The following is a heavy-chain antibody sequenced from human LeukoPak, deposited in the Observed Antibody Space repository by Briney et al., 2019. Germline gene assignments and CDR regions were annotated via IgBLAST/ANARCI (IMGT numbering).Heavy chain of an antibody. V-gene: IGHV1-2*02. CDR2: INPNSGGT. D-gene: IGHD3-22*01. Sequence: ASVKVSCKASGYTFTGYYMHWVRQAPGQGLEWMGWINPNSGGTNYAQKFQGRVTMTRDTSISTAYMEQSRLRSDDTAVYYCATYDNYESSGYDYWGQGTLVTVSS. CDR1: GYTFTGYY. CDR3: ATYDNYESSGYDY. J-gene: IGHJ4*02.